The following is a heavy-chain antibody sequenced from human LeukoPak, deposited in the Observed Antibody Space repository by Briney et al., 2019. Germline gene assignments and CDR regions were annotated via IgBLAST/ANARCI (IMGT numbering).Heavy chain of an antibody. CDR1: GFTFSSYG. CDR2: ISYDGSNK. V-gene: IGHV3-30*18. J-gene: IGHJ4*02. D-gene: IGHD4-17*01. CDR3: AKGKSYGDPRDFEY. Sequence: PGGSLRLSCAASGFTFSSYGMHWVRQAPGKGLEWVAVISYDGSNKYYADSVKGRFTISRDNSKNTLYLQMNSLRAEDTAVYYCAKGKSYGDPRDFEYWGQGTLVTVSS.